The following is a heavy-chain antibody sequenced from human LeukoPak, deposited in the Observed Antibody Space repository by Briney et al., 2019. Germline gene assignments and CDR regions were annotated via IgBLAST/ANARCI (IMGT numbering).Heavy chain of an antibody. CDR3: AKVLTGILAGRITGNDY. CDR2: ITSSGTYI. CDR1: GFTFNNYN. V-gene: IGHV3-21*04. D-gene: IGHD3-9*01. Sequence: GGSLRLSCATSGFTFNNYNMNWVRQAPGRALEWVSSITSSGTYIFYADSVKGRFTISRDNAKNSLYLQMNSLRAEDTAVYYCAKVLTGILAGRITGNDYWGQGTLVTVSS. J-gene: IGHJ4*02.